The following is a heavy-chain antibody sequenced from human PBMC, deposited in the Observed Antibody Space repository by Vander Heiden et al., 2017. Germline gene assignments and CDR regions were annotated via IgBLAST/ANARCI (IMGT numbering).Heavy chain of an antibody. V-gene: IGHV1-69*06. CDR3: AGGWGSESYRHWFDP. D-gene: IGHD3-10*01. CDR2: IIPIFGTA. CDR1: GGTFSSYA. Sequence: VQLAQSGSEVKNPGSSFKGPSKASGGTFSSYATSWVRQGPEQGVEWMGGIIPIFGTANYVKKFQGGVTITADKSRSTAYMELSSLRSEDTAVYYCAGGWGSESYRHWFDPWGQGTLVTVSS. J-gene: IGHJ5*02.